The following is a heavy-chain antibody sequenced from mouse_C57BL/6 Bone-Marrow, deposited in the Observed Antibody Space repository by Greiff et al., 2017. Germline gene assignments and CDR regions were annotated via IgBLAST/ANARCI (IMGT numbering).Heavy chain of an antibody. D-gene: IGHD1-1*01. CDR3: ARHPPYYYGAFDV. CDR2: ISNLAYSI. J-gene: IGHJ1*03. CDR1: GFTFSDYG. Sequence: EVNLVESGGGLVQPGGSLKLSCAASGFTFSDYGMAWVRQAPRKGPGWVAFISNLAYSIYYADTVTGRFTISRENAKNTLYLEMSSLRSEDTAMYYCARHPPYYYGAFDVWGTGTTVTVSS. V-gene: IGHV5-15*01.